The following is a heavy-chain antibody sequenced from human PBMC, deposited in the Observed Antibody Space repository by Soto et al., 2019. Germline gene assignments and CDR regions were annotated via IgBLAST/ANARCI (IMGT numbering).Heavy chain of an antibody. CDR2: ISYDGSNK. D-gene: IGHD2-2*01. J-gene: IGHJ4*02. CDR3: AKDRRWASKSSTSCYLDY. V-gene: IGHV3-30*18. CDR1: GFTFSSYG. Sequence: GGSLRLSCAVSGFTFSSYGMHWVRQAPGKGLEWVAVISYDGSNKYYADSVKGRFTISRDNSKNTLYLQMNSLRAEDTAVYYCAKDRRWASKSSTSCYLDYWGQGTLVTVSS.